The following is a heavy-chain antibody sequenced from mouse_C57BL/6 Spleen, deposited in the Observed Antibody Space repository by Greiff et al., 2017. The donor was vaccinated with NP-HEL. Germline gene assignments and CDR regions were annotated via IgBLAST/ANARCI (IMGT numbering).Heavy chain of an antibody. J-gene: IGHJ4*01. V-gene: IGHV5-9-1*02. CDR3: TRDPRYDYDDAMDY. Sequence: EVHLVESGEGLVKPGGSLKLSCAASGFTFSSYAMSWVRQTPEKRLEWVAYISSGGDYIYYADTVKGRFTISRDNARNTLYLQMSSLKSEDTAMYYCTRDPRYDYDDAMDYWGQGTSVTVSS. D-gene: IGHD2-4*01. CDR1: GFTFSSYA. CDR2: ISSGGDYI.